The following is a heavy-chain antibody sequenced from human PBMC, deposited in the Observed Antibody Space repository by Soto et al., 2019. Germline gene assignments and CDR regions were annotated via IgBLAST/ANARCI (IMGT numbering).Heavy chain of an antibody. V-gene: IGHV4-34*01. CDR1: GGSFSGYY. D-gene: IGHD6-19*01. Sequence: LSLTCAVYGGSFSGYYWSWIRQPPGKGLEWIGEINHSGSTNYNPSLKSRVTISVDTSKNQFSLKLSSVTAADTAVYYCASSPYSSGWYFYWGQGTLVTV. CDR2: INHSGST. J-gene: IGHJ4*02. CDR3: ASSPYSSGWYFY.